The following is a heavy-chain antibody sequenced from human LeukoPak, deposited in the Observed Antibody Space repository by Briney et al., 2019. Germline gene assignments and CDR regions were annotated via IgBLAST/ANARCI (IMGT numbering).Heavy chain of an antibody. CDR2: ILPLLNTK. CDR1: GGTFSSYA. CDR3: ARGLDWNDLHLDV. Sequence: SVKVSCKASGGTFSSYAISWVRQAPGEGLEWMGRILPLLNTKNFARKFQGRVTLTADKSTGTAYMELSSLRSEDTAIYYCARGLDWNDLHLDVWGNGTTVIVSS. J-gene: IGHJ6*04. D-gene: IGHD1-1*01. V-gene: IGHV1-69*04.